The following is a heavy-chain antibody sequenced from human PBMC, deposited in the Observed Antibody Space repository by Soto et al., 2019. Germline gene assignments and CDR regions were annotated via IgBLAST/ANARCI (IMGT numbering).Heavy chain of an antibody. D-gene: IGHD3-9*01. V-gene: IGHV4-59*01. CDR1: GGSISSYY. CDR2: IYYSGST. CDR3: ARELDILTGSIWFDP. J-gene: IGHJ5*02. Sequence: SETLSLTCTVSGGSISSYYWSWIRQPPGKGLKWIGYIYYSGSTNYNPSLKSRVTISVDTSKNQFSLKLSSVTAADTAVYYCARELDILTGSIWFDPWGQGTLVTVSS.